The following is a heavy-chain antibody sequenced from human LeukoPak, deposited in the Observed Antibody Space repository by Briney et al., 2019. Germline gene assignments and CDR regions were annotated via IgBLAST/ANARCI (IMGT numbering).Heavy chain of an antibody. D-gene: IGHD6-13*01. J-gene: IGHJ6*03. CDR3: ARLGAAAGGYYYYMDV. Sequence: PSETLSLTCTVSGYSISSGYYWGWIRQPPGKGLEWIGSIYHSGSTYYNPSLKSRVTISVHTSKNQFSLKLSSVTAADTALYYCARLGAAAGGYYYYMDVWGKGTTVIVSS. CDR2: IYHSGST. CDR1: GYSISSGYY. V-gene: IGHV4-38-2*02.